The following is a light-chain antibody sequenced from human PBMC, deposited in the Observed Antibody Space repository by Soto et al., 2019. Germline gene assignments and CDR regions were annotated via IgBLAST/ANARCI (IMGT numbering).Light chain of an antibody. CDR2: DAS. Sequence: IVLTHSPGTLSFSPGEIAALSCRASQSVSISYLSWYQQKPGQAPRLLIYDASSRATGIPDRFSGTGSGTEFTLTISSLQSEDFAVYYCQQYNKWPLTFGGGTKVDI. V-gene: IGKV3-20*01. CDR1: QSVSISY. CDR3: QQYNKWPLT. J-gene: IGKJ4*01.